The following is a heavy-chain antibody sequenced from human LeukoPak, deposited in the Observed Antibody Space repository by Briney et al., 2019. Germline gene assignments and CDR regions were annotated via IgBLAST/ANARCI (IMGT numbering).Heavy chain of an antibody. CDR2: IHYSGST. D-gene: IGHD1-1*01. V-gene: IGHV4-39*07. CDR3: ARVSWFPGTSYYYMDV. J-gene: IGHJ6*03. CDR1: GGSISSYY. Sequence: PSETLSLTCTVSGGSISSYYWSWIRQPPGKGLEWIGSIHYSGSTYYTPSLKSRVTISVDTSKNQFSLKLSSVTAADTAVYYCARVSWFPGTSYYYMDVWDKGTTVTVSS.